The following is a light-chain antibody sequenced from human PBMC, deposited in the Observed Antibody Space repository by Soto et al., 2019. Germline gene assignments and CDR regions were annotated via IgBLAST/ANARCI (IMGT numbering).Light chain of an antibody. CDR1: PSVPNY. J-gene: IGKJ5*01. V-gene: IGKV3D-15*01. CDR3: QQYNNWPPIT. CDR2: GAF. Sequence: EIVLTQSPATLSLSPGERATLSCRASPSVPNYLAWYQQKPGQAPRLLIYGAFNRATGIPARFSGGGSGTEFTLTISSLQSEDFAVYYCQQYNNWPPITFGQGTRLEIK.